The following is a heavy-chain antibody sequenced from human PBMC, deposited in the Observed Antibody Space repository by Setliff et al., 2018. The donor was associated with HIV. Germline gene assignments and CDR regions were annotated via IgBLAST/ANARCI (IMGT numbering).Heavy chain of an antibody. Sequence: SETLSLTCTVSGGSISSSSYYWGWIRQPPGKGLEWIGSIYYSGSTYYNPSLKSRVTISVDTSKNQFSLKLSSVTAADTAVYYCASLIVVVVAVDYWGQGTLVTAPQ. CDR3: ASLIVVVVAVDY. D-gene: IGHD2-15*01. J-gene: IGHJ4*02. CDR2: IYYSGST. V-gene: IGHV4-39*01. CDR1: GGSISSSSYY.